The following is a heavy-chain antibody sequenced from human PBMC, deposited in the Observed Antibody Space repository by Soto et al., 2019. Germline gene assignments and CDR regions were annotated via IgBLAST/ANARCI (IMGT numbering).Heavy chain of an antibody. D-gene: IGHD2-2*01. Sequence: PSVTLSLPQPVFDGNSSDLYWTWIRKHPGKGLEWGGSIFSSGSTNYNPSLKSRVTISVDTSENQFSLKLTSVTAADTAVYYCARVGYCSSTPCWPIGYFEYWGQGTLVTVSS. CDR2: IFSSGST. CDR1: DGNSSDLY. CDR3: ARVGYCSSTPCWPIGYFEY. V-gene: IGHV4-59*11. J-gene: IGHJ4*02.